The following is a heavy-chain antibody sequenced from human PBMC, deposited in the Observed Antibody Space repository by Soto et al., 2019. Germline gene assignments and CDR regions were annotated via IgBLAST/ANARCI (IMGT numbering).Heavy chain of an antibody. CDR1: VFTFSNYG. CDR2: IWHDGNSK. J-gene: IGHJ5*02. V-gene: IGHV3-33*01. CDR3: ARGNSNWFEP. Sequence: GGSLRLSCAASVFTFSNYGMHLVRQSPGKGLEWVAIIWHDGNSKYYADSVRGRFIISRDNSKNRLYLQMNSLRAEDTAVYYCARGNSNWFEPWGQGT.